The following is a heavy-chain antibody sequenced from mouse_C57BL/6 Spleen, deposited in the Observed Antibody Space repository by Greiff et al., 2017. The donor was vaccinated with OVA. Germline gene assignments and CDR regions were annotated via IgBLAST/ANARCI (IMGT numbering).Heavy chain of an antibody. CDR2: IDPSDSYT. CDR1: GYTFTSYW. J-gene: IGHJ2*01. V-gene: IGHV1-69*01. CDR3: AREGFDY. Sequence: QVQLQQPGAELVMPGASVKLSCKASGYTFTSYWMHWVKQRPGQGLEWIGEIDPSDSYTNYNQKFKGKSTLTVDKSSSTAYMQLSSLTSEDSAVYYCAREGFDYWGQGTTHTVSS.